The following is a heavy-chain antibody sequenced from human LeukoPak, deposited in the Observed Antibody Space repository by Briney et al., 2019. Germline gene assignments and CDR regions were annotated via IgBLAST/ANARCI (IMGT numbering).Heavy chain of an antibody. V-gene: IGHV3-9*01. Sequence: GGSLRLSCAASGFILGDYGMYWVRQAPGKGLEWVSGIKWNSDRIGYADSVKGRFTISRDNAKNSLYMQMNSVRAEDTALYYCARASYYYDTSGLGAFDVWGEGT. CDR1: GFILGDYG. CDR3: ARASYYYDTSGLGAFDV. J-gene: IGHJ3*01. D-gene: IGHD3-22*01. CDR2: IKWNSDRI.